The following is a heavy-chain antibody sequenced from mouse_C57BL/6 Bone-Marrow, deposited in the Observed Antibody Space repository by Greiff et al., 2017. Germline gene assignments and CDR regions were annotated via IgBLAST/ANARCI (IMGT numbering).Heavy chain of an antibody. J-gene: IGHJ1*03. Sequence: QVQLQQSGTELVKPGASVKLSCKASGYTFTSYWMHWVKQRPGQGLEWIGNINPSNGGTNYNEKFKSKATLTVDKSSSTAYMQLSSLTSEDSAVYYCARDGGGDWYFDVWGTGTTVTVSS. CDR3: ARDGGGDWYFDV. CDR2: INPSNGGT. V-gene: IGHV1-53*01. CDR1: GYTFTSYW.